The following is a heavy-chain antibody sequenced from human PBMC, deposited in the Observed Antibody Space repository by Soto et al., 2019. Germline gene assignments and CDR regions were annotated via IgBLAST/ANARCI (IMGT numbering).Heavy chain of an antibody. CDR2: INPSGGST. D-gene: IGHD2-21*02. CDR1: GYTFTSYY. Sequence: GASVKVSCKASGYTFTSYYMHWVRQAPGQGLEWMGIINPSGGSTSYAQKFQSRVTMTRDTSTSTVYMELSSLRSEDTAVYYCAREERLYCGGDCHGWFDPWGQGTLVTVSS. V-gene: IGHV1-46*01. CDR3: AREERLYCGGDCHGWFDP. J-gene: IGHJ5*02.